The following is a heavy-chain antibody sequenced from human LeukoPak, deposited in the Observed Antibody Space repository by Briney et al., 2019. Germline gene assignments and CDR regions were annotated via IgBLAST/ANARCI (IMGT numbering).Heavy chain of an antibody. V-gene: IGHV1-69-2*01. D-gene: IGHD2-2*01. J-gene: IGHJ4*02. Sequence: VASVKVSCKASGGTFSSYAISWVRQAPGKGLEWMGRVDPEDGETIYAEKFQGRVTITADTSTDTAYMELSSLRSEDTAVYYCATGGYCSSTSCYLFDYWGQGTLVTVSS. CDR3: ATGGYCSSTSCYLFDY. CDR1: GGTFSSYA. CDR2: VDPEDGET.